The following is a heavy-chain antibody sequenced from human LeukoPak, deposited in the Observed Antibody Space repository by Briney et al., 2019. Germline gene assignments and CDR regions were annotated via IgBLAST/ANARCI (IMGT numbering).Heavy chain of an antibody. CDR2: IYYSGST. CDR3: ARDLEYYDFWSGYQNWFDP. J-gene: IGHJ5*02. V-gene: IGHV4-61*01. Sequence: SETLSLTCTVSGASVSSDNYYWSWIRQPPGKGLEWIGYIYYSGSTNYNPSLKSRVTISVDTSKNQFSLKLSSVTAADTAVYYCARDLEYYDFWSGYQNWFDPWGQGTLVTVSS. CDR1: GASVSSDNYY. D-gene: IGHD3-3*01.